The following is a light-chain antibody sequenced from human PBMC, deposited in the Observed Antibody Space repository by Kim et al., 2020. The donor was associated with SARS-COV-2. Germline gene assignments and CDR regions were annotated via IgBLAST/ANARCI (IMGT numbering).Light chain of an antibody. CDR1: QSVSNN. Sequence: ETVMTQSPATLSVSPGERATLSCRASQSVSNNLAWYQHKPGRPPRLLIYGASTRATGVPARFSGSGSGTDFTLTVSSLQSEDFAVYYCHQYNDWPPGDTFGQGTKLEI. CDR2: GAS. CDR3: HQYNDWPPGDT. J-gene: IGKJ2*01. V-gene: IGKV3-15*01.